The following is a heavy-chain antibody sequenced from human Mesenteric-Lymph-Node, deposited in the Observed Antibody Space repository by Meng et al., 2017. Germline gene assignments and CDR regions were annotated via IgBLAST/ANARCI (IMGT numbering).Heavy chain of an antibody. J-gene: IGHJ4*02. D-gene: IGHD1-14*01. CDR3: ATNVRPEQHY. CDR1: AYTFTNYY. Sequence: ASVKVSCKSSAYTFTNYYVHWVRQAPGQGLEWLGVSNPSGGGTNYAQKFQGRVTMTRDTSTNTVNMELSSLRSEDTAVYYCATNVRPEQHYWGQGTLVTVSS. CDR2: SNPSGGGT. V-gene: IGHV1-46*01.